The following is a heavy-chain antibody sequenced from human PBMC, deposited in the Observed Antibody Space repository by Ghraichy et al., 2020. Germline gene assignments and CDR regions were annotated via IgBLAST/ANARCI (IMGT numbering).Heavy chain of an antibody. J-gene: IGHJ6*02. Sequence: SVKVSCKASGGTFSSYAISWVRQAPGQGLEWMGGIIPIFGTANYAQKFQGRVTITADKSTSTAYMELSSLRSEDTAVYYCAREFAFYSNYVHYYYGMDVWGQGTTVTVSS. CDR3: AREFAFYSNYVHYYYGMDV. CDR2: IIPIFGTA. V-gene: IGHV1-69*06. CDR1: GGTFSSYA. D-gene: IGHD4-11*01.